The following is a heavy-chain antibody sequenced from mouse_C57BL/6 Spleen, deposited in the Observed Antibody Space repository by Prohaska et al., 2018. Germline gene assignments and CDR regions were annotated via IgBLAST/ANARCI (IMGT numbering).Heavy chain of an antibody. V-gene: IGHV7-4*01. Sequence: PEWLALIRNKANGYTTEYTASVKGRFTISRDNSQNILYLQMNTLRAEDSATYYCRGYYYGSPVPGDYWGQGTSVTVSS. CDR2: IRNKANGYTT. CDR3: RGYYYGSPVPGDY. D-gene: IGHD1-1*01. J-gene: IGHJ4*01.